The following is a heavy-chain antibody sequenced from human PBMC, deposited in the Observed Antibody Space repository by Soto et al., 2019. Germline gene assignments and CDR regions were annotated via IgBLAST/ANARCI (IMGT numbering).Heavy chain of an antibody. D-gene: IGHD3-16*01. CDR3: AKSRMNYYDAFQN. V-gene: IGHV3-23*01. CDR1: GFTFSTYA. Sequence: GGSLRLSCAASGFTFSTYAMTWVRQTPGKGLERVSVISGSGGDTSYADSVKGRFTISRDNSINTLYLQMNSLRAEDMAVYLCAKSRMNYYDAFQNWGPGTLVTVYS. CDR2: ISGSGGDT. J-gene: IGHJ4*02.